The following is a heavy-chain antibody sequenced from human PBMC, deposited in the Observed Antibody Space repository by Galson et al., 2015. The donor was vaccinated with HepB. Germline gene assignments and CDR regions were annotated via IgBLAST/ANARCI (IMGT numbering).Heavy chain of an antibody. D-gene: IGHD2-8*01. CDR3: ARGKAEYCTSGVCYWGVVY. J-gene: IGHJ4*02. CDR2: ISYDGSNK. V-gene: IGHV3-30*04. CDR1: GFAFSAYA. Sequence: SLRLSCAASGFAFSAYAIHWVRQAPGKGLEWVAVISYDGSNKYYADSVKGRFTISRDNSKNTLYLQMNSLRTEDTAVYYCARGKAEYCTSGVCYWGVVYWGQGTLVTVSS.